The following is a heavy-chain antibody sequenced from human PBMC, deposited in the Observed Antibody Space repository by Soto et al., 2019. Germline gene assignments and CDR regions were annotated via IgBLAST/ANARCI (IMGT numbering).Heavy chain of an antibody. CDR3: AKDWYEDY. V-gene: IGHV3-23*01. D-gene: IGHD6-13*01. CDR2: INTAGTT. J-gene: IGHJ4*02. Sequence: GGSLRLSCAASGFTFTTYAMTWVRQAPGKGLEWVSAINTAGTTYYADSVKGRFTISRDNAKNTLYLQMNGLRAEDTAVYYCAKDWYEDYWGQGTLVTVSS. CDR1: GFTFTTYA.